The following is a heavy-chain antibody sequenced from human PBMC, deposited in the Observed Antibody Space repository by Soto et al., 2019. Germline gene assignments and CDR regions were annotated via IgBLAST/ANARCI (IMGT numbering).Heavy chain of an antibody. J-gene: IGHJ6*02. CDR2: LSHDGSNK. CDR3: AKEGVSFSTSCSRCYGLDV. D-gene: IGHD2-2*01. CDR1: RCTFSTYG. V-gene: IGHV3-30*18. Sequence: QVQLVESGGGVVQPGRSLRLSCAASRCTFSTYGMHWVRQAPGKGLEWVAALSHDGSNKYYAGSVKGRFTISRDNSKNTLYLEMDSLRLDDTAVYYCAKEGVSFSTSCSRCYGLDVWGQGTPVTVSS.